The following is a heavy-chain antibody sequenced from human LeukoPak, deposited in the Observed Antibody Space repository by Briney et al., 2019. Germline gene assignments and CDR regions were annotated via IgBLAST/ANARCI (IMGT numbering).Heavy chain of an antibody. CDR1: GGSFSGYY. V-gene: IGHV4-34*01. J-gene: IGHJ4*02. CDR2: INHSGST. Sequence: PSETLSLTCAVYGGSFSGYYWSWIRQPPGKGLEWIGEINHSGSTNYNPSLKSRVTISVDTPKNQFSLKLSSVTAADTAVYYCARVRVSGSYRIVDYWGQGTLVTVSS. D-gene: IGHD1-26*01. CDR3: ARVRVSGSYRIVDY.